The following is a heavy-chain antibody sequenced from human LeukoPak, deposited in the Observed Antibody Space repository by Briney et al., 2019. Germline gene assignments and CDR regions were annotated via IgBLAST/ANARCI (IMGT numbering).Heavy chain of an antibody. Sequence: SETLSLTCTVSGGSISSSSYYWGWIRQPPGKGLEWIGSIYYSGSTYYNPSLKSRVTISVDTSKNQFSLKLSSVTAADTAVYYCASTIGSWYGTGWFDPWGQGTLVTVSS. CDR2: IYYSGST. J-gene: IGHJ5*02. D-gene: IGHD6-13*01. V-gene: IGHV4-39*07. CDR1: GGSISSSSYY. CDR3: ASTIGSWYGTGWFDP.